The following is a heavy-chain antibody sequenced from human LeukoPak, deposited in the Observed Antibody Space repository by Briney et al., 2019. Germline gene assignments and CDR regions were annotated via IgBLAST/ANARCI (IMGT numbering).Heavy chain of an antibody. D-gene: IGHD3-3*01. CDR2: ISSSSSYI. CDR3: ARGNDFWSGYYLYYFDY. V-gene: IGHV3-21*01. Sequence: GGSLRLSCAASGFTFSSYAMSWVRQAPGKGLEWVSSISSSSSYIYYADSVKGRFTISRDNAKNSLYLQMNSLRAEDTAVYYCARGNDFWSGYYLYYFDYWGQGTLVTVSS. J-gene: IGHJ4*02. CDR1: GFTFSSYA.